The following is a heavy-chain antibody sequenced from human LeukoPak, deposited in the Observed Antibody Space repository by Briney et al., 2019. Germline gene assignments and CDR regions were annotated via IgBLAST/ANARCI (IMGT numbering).Heavy chain of an antibody. CDR2: VNNDGSST. V-gene: IGHV3-74*01. J-gene: IGHJ4*02. D-gene: IGHD6-13*01. Sequence: QSGGPLKLSCAASGFTFSNYWMHWVRQGPGKGLVWVSRVNNDGSSTAYADSVRGRFTISRDNAKNTLYLQMNSLRAEDTAVYYCVGAAANTTPRPWGQGTLVTVSS. CDR3: VGAAANTTPRP. CDR1: GFTFSNYW.